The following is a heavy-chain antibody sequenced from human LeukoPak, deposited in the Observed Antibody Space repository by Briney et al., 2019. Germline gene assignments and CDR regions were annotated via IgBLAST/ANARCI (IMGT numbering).Heavy chain of an antibody. CDR2: ITPYNGNT. CDR3: ARGPAYCGGDCYFDY. V-gene: IGHV1-18*01. Sequence: ASVKVSCKASGYTFTNHGISWVRQAPGQGLEWMGWITPYNGNTNYAQKLQGRVTMTTDTSTSTAYMELRGLRSDDTAVYYCARGPAYCGGDCYFDYWGQGTLVTVSS. D-gene: IGHD2-21*02. CDR1: GYTFTNHG. J-gene: IGHJ4*02.